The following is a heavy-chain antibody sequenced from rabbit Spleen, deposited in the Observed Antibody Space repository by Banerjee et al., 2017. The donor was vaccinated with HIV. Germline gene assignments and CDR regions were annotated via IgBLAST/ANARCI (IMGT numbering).Heavy chain of an antibody. CDR3: ARNLENYAGSSYLDL. V-gene: IGHV1S45*01. CDR1: GFSFSSNYY. J-gene: IGHJ4*01. Sequence: QEQLVESGGGLVQPEGSLTLTCTASGFSFSSNYYMCWFRQAPGKGLEWIACIYISATSSTYYASWAKGRFTISKTSSTTVTLQMTSLTVADTATYFCARNLENYAGSSYLDLWGQGTLVTVS. CDR2: IYISATSST. D-gene: IGHD8-1*01.